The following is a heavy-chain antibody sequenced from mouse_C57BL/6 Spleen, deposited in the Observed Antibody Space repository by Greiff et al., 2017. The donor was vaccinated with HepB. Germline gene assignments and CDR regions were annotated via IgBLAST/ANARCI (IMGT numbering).Heavy chain of an antibody. V-gene: IGHV5-6*02. J-gene: IGHJ2*01. CDR2: ISRGGSYT. CDR3: ARRGYYGSSLDY. D-gene: IGHD1-1*01. Sequence: EVKLMESGGDLVKPGGSLKLSCAASGFTFSSYGMSWVRQTPDKRLEWVATISRGGSYTYYTDSVKGRFTISRDNATNTLYLQMSSLKSEDTAKYYCARRGYYGSSLDYWGQGTTLTVSS. CDR1: GFTFSSYG.